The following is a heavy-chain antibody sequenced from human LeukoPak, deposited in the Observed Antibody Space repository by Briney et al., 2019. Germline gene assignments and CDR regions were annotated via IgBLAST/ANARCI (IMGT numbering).Heavy chain of an antibody. CDR3: AKDLGHYYGSGGFDY. J-gene: IGHJ4*02. D-gene: IGHD3-10*01. V-gene: IGHV3-30*02. Sequence: GGSLRLSCAASGFTFSNYAMSWVRQAPGKGLEWVAFIRYDGSNKYYADSVKGRFTISRDNSKNTLYLQMNSLRAEDTAVYYCAKDLGHYYGSGGFDYWGQGTLVTVSS. CDR2: IRYDGSNK. CDR1: GFTFSNYA.